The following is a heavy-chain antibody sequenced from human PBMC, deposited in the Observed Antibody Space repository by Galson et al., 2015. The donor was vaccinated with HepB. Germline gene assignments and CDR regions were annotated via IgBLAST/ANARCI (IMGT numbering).Heavy chain of an antibody. CDR3: ARPTAEYNSYYFDY. D-gene: IGHD5-24*01. CDR1: GYSFTNYW. CDR2: IYPDASDT. Sequence: QSGAEVKKPGESLRISCQASGYSFTNYWIGWVRQMPGKGLEWMGIIYPDASDTTYSPSFRGQVTISADKSISTAYLRWSGLQASDTAMFYWARPTAEYNSYYFDYWGQGTLVTVSS. J-gene: IGHJ4*02. V-gene: IGHV5-51*01.